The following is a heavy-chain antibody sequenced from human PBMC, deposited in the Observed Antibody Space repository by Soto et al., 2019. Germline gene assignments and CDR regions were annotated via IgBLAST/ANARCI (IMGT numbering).Heavy chain of an antibody. D-gene: IGHD3-22*01. CDR3: ATSYYYDHVQH. V-gene: IGHV3-53*02. J-gene: IGHJ1*01. CDR2: IYSGGST. CDR1: GFTVSSNY. Sequence: EVQLVETGGGLIQPGGSLRLSCAASGFTVSSNYMSWVRKAPGKGLEWVSVIYSGGSTYYADSVKGRFTISRDNSKNTLYLQMNSLRAEDTAVYYGATSYYYDHVQHWGQGTLVTVSS.